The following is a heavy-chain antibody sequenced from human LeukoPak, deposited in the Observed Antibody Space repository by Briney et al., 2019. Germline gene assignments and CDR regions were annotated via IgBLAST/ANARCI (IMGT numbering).Heavy chain of an antibody. CDR3: ARDAPSVYYYDSSDTEDY. V-gene: IGHV4-4*07. CDR1: GGSISSYY. D-gene: IGHD3-22*01. Sequence: SETLSLTCTVSGGSISSYYWSWIRQPAGKGLEWIGRIYTSGSTNYNPSLKSRVTMSVDTSKNQFSLKLSSVTAADTAVYYCARDAPSVYYYDSSDTEDYWGQGTLVTVSS. CDR2: IYTSGST. J-gene: IGHJ4*02.